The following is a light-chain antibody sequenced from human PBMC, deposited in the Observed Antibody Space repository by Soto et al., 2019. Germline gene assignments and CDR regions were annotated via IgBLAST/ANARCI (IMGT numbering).Light chain of an antibody. CDR2: SAT. J-gene: IGKJ3*01. Sequence: DIQMAQSPSSLSSAVGDRVTITCRSSQDIANSLTWYQQRPGKAPNLLISSATRLQSGVPSRFSGSGSGTEFSLTITSLQLEDFATYYCQQSYTTPCTFGPGT. CDR3: QQSYTTPCT. CDR1: QDIANS. V-gene: IGKV1-39*01.